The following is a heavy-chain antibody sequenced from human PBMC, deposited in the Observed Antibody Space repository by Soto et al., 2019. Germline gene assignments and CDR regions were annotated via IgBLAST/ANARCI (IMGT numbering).Heavy chain of an antibody. CDR2: ISGSGGST. CDR3: AKDLSRPPDYDILTGPTREKDY. V-gene: IGHV3-23*01. D-gene: IGHD3-9*01. CDR1: GFTFSSYA. J-gene: IGHJ4*02. Sequence: GGSLRLSCAASGFTFSSYAMSWVRQAPGKGLEWVSAISGSGGSTYYADSVKGRFTISRDNSKNTLYLQMNSLRAEDTAVYYCAKDLSRPPDYDILTGPTREKDYWGQGTLVTVSS.